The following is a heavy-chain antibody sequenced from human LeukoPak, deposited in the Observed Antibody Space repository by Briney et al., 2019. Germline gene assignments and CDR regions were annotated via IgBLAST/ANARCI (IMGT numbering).Heavy chain of an antibody. Sequence: GGSLRLSCVVSGFTFSWPTMTWVRQAPGKGPEWVAKMKEDGTEKHYVDSVKGRFTISRDNAKNSLYLQMNSLRVEDTAVYYCATGGAPGGRFENWGQGTLVTVSS. J-gene: IGHJ4*02. CDR1: GFTFSWPT. CDR3: ATGGAPGGRFEN. CDR2: MKEDGTEK. V-gene: IGHV3-7*01. D-gene: IGHD3-16*01.